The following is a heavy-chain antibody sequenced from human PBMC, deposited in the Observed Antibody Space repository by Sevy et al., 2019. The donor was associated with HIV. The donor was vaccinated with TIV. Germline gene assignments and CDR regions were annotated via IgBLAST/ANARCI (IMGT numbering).Heavy chain of an antibody. CDR2: IYYSGST. Sequence: SETLSLTCTVSGGSISSYYWSWIRQPPGKGLEWIGYIYYSGSTNYNPSLKSRVTISVDTSKNQFSLKLSSVTAADTAVYYCARDNRRATKYYGMDVWGQGITVTVSS. V-gene: IGHV4-59*01. D-gene: IGHD1-26*01. J-gene: IGHJ6*02. CDR3: ARDNRRATKYYGMDV. CDR1: GGSISSYY.